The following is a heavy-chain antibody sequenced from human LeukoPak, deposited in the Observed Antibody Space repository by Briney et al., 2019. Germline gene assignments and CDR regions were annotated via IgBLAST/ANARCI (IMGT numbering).Heavy chain of an antibody. Sequence: GASVKVSCKASGYTFTSYAMNWVRQAPGQGLEWMGIINPSGGSTSYAQKFQGRVTMTRDTSTSTVYMELSSLRAEDTAVYYCARDGRGYGSGSYSDWGQGTLVTVSS. CDR3: ARDGRGYGSGSYSD. CDR1: GYTFTSYA. V-gene: IGHV1-46*01. J-gene: IGHJ4*02. D-gene: IGHD3-10*01. CDR2: INPSGGST.